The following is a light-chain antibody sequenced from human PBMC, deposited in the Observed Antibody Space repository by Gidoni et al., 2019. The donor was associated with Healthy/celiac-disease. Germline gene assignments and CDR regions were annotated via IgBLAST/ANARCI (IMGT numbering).Light chain of an antibody. V-gene: IGLV1-44*01. Sequence: QSVLTQPSSASGTPGQRVPIPCSGSSSNIGSNTVNWYQQLPGTAPKLLIYSNNQRPSGVPDRFSGSKSGTSASLAISGLQSEDEADYYCAAWDDSLNGLFGGGTKLTVL. J-gene: IGLJ2*01. CDR2: SNN. CDR1: SSNIGSNT. CDR3: AAWDDSLNGL.